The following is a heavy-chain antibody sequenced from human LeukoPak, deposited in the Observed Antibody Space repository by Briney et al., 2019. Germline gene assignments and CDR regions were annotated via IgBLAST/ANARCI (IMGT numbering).Heavy chain of an antibody. CDR3: ATLRDGYKFDY. J-gene: IGHJ4*02. CDR1: GVSISSNY. CDR2: IYNGGST. V-gene: IGHV4-59*01. D-gene: IGHD5-24*01. Sequence: PSEALSLTCTVSGVSISSNYWSWIRQPPGKGLEWLGYIYNGGSTNYNPSLKSRVTISVDTSKNQFSLKVTSVTAADTAVYYCATLRDGYKFDYWGQGTLVTVSS.